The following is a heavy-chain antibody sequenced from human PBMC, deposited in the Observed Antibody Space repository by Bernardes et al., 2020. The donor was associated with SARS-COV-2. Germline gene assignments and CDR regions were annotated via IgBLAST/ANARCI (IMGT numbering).Heavy chain of an antibody. Sequence: KVFGYTLSELSMHWVRQAPGKGLEWMGGFDPEDGETIYAQKFQGRVTMTEDTSTDTAYMELSSLRTEDTAVYYCATGLVYCSSTSCHPNWFDPWGQGTLVTVSS. CDR3: ATGLVYCSSTSCHPNWFDP. CDR2: FDPEDGET. V-gene: IGHV1-24*01. D-gene: IGHD2-2*01. CDR1: GYTLSELS. J-gene: IGHJ5*02.